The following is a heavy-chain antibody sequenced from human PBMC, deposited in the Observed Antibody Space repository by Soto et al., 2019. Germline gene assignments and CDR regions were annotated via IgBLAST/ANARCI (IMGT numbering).Heavy chain of an antibody. CDR1: GFTFSSYS. Sequence: GGSLRLSCAASGFTFSSYSMNWVRQAPGKGLEWVSYISSSSSTIYYADSVKGRFTISRDNAKNSLYLQMNSLRDEDTAVYYCASAIVGAIYLDYYGMDVWGQGTTVTVSS. CDR3: ASAIVGAIYLDYYGMDV. J-gene: IGHJ6*02. CDR2: ISSSSSTI. D-gene: IGHD1-26*01. V-gene: IGHV3-48*02.